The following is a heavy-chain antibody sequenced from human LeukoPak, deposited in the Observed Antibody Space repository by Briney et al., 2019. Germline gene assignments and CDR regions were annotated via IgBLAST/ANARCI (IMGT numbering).Heavy chain of an antibody. CDR1: GGSITNHY. J-gene: IGHJ4*02. Sequence: SETLSLTCTVSGGSITNHYWSWIRQPAGKGLEWIGRIYYTGSTNYNPSLMSRVILSLDTSKNQFSLRLTSVTAADTAVYYCARDLTVGAPTFDYWGQGALVNVSS. CDR3: ARDLTVGAPTFDY. D-gene: IGHD1-26*01. CDR2: IYYTGST. V-gene: IGHV4-4*07.